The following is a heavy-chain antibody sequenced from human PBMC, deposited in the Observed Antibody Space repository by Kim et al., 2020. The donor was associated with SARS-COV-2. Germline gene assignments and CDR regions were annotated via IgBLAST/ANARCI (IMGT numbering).Heavy chain of an antibody. J-gene: IGHJ5*02. Sequence: YEQKAQGRVTMTEDTSTDPAYMGLSSLRSEDTAVYYCATSAIVITGWLDPWGQGTLVTVSS. V-gene: IGHV1-24*01. D-gene: IGHD3-16*02. CDR3: ATSAIVITGWLDP.